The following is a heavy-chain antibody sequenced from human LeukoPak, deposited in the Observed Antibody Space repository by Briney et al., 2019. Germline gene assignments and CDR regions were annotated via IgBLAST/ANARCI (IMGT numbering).Heavy chain of an antibody. CDR3: ARVGSGYDYSHFDY. D-gene: IGHD5-12*01. J-gene: IGHJ4*02. CDR1: GYTFTGYY. CDR2: INPNSGGT. Sequence: ASVKVSCKASGYTFTGYYMHWVRQAPGQGLEWMGWINPNSGGTNYAQKFQGRVTMTRDTSISTAYMELSRLRSDDTAVYDCARVGSGYDYSHFDYWGQGTLVTVSS. V-gene: IGHV1-2*02.